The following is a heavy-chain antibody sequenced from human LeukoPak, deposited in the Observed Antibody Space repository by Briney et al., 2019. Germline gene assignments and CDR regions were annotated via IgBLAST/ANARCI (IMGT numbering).Heavy chain of an antibody. J-gene: IGHJ5*02. Sequence: ASVKVSCKASGYTFTSYGISWVRQAHGQGNEWMGWISAYNGNTKYAQKLQGRVTMTTDTSTSTAYMELRSLRSDVTAVYYCARDLAVAGGKDWFDPWGQGTLVTVSS. CDR1: GYTFTSYG. V-gene: IGHV1-18*01. CDR3: ARDLAVAGGKDWFDP. D-gene: IGHD6-19*01. CDR2: ISAYNGNT.